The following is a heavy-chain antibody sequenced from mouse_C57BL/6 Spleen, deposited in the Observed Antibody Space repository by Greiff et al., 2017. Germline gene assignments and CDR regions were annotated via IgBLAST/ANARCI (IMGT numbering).Heavy chain of an antibody. CDR1: GFTFSSYG. J-gene: IGHJ1*03. Sequence: EVNVVESGGDLVKPGGSLKLSCAASGFTFSSYGMSWVRQTPDKRLEWVATISSGGSYTYYPDSVKGRFTISRDNAKNTLYLQMSSLKSEDTAMYYCARLITTVVATEYFDVWGTGTTVTVSS. CDR3: ARLITTVVATEYFDV. CDR2: ISSGGSYT. V-gene: IGHV5-6*01. D-gene: IGHD1-1*01.